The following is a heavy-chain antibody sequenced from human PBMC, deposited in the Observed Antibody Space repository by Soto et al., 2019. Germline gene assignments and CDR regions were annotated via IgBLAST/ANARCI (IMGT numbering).Heavy chain of an antibody. Sequence: GGSLRLSCKASGFGFSAYSMHRVRQAPGKGLEWVAVIQHNGNYIQYADFVRGRFTISRDNYKSILYLEMNGLTPDDTALYYCVRVGWGYTYGNGLDGWGQGTTVTVSS. J-gene: IGHJ6*02. CDR2: IQHNGNYI. CDR1: GFGFSAYS. CDR3: VRVGWGYTYGNGLDG. V-gene: IGHV3-30-3*01. D-gene: IGHD5-18*01.